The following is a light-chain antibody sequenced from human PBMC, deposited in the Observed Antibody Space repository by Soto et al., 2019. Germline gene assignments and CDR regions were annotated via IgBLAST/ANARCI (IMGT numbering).Light chain of an antibody. J-gene: IGKJ2*01. V-gene: IGKV3-15*01. Sequence: EIVMTQSPATLSVSPGDRATLSCRASQSVRSYLAWYQQKPGQSPRLLISGASTRATGFPARFSGSGSGTEFTLTISNLQSEDFEVYYCQQYNNWPYTFGQGTKLEIK. CDR1: QSVRSY. CDR3: QQYNNWPYT. CDR2: GAS.